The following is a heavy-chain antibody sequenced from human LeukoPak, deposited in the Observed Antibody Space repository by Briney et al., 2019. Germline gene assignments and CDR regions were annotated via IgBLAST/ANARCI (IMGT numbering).Heavy chain of an antibody. Sequence: PGRSLRLSCAASGFTFSSYGMHWVRQGPGKGLEWLAVISYDGSNKYYADSVKGRFTISRDNSKNTLYVQMDSLRGEDTAVYYCARAGIAVDYRGFDYWGQGTLVTVSS. J-gene: IGHJ4*02. CDR3: ARAGIAVDYRGFDY. CDR2: ISYDGSNK. D-gene: IGHD6-19*01. CDR1: GFTFSSYG. V-gene: IGHV3-30*03.